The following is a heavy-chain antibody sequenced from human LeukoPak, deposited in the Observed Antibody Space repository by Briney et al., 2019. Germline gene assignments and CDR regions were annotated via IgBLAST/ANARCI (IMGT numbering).Heavy chain of an antibody. D-gene: IGHD3-22*01. V-gene: IGHV4-59*01. CDR3: ARASAVITLDY. Sequence: SETLSLTCTVSGGSISSYYWSWIRQPPGKGLEWIGYIYYSGSTNYNPSLKSRVTISVGTSKNQFSLKLSSVTAADTAVYYCARASAVITLDYWGQGTLVTVSS. J-gene: IGHJ4*02. CDR1: GGSISSYY. CDR2: IYYSGST.